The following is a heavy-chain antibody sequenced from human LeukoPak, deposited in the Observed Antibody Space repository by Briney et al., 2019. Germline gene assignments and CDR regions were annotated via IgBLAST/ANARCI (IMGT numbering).Heavy chain of an antibody. CDR3: AGQKYCSGGSCYREDYYYMDV. J-gene: IGHJ6*03. Sequence: SETLSLTCTVSGGSISSSSYYWGWIRQPPGMGLEWIGSIYYSGSTYYNPSLKSRVTISVDTSKNQFSLKLSSVTAADTAVYYCAGQKYCSGGSCYREDYYYMDVWGKGTTVTVSS. D-gene: IGHD2-15*01. V-gene: IGHV4-39*01. CDR1: GGSISSSSYY. CDR2: IYYSGST.